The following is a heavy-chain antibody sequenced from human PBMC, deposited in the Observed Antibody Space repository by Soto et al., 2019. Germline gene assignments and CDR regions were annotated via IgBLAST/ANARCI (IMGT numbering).Heavy chain of an antibody. D-gene: IGHD2-2*01. V-gene: IGHV1-18*01. CDR2: ISAYNGNT. CDR3: ARGDVTGWDMVVVPAALDY. CDR1: GYTFTSYG. Sequence: QVQLVQSGAEVKKPGASVKVSCKASGYTFTSYGISWVRQAPGQGLEWMGWISAYNGNTNYAQKLQGRVTMTTDTATSTAEVDLRGLRSDDTAVYYCARGDVTGWDMVVVPAALDYWGQGTLVTVSS. J-gene: IGHJ4*02.